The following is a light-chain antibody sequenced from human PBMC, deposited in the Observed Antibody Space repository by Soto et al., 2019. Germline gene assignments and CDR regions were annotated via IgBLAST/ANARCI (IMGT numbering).Light chain of an antibody. CDR1: RSDVGVYNY. V-gene: IGLV2-14*01. Sequence: QSALTQPASVSGSPGQSITISCTGSRSDVGVYNYVSWYQQHPGKAPKLMIYEVSNRPSGISNRFSGSKSGNTASLTISGLQAEDEADYYCSSYTSRTTVVFGGGTKVTVL. CDR2: EVS. CDR3: SSYTSRTTVV. J-gene: IGLJ2*01.